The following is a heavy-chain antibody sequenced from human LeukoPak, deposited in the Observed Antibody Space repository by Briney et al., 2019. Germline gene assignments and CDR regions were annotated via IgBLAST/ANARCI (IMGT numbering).Heavy chain of an antibody. CDR2: INSDGSST. V-gene: IGHV3-74*01. Sequence: PGGSLRLSCAASGFTFSSYAMSWVRQAPXKGLVWVSRINSDGSSTSYADSVKGRFTISRDNAKNTLYLQMNSLRAEDTAVYYCASALSYWGQGTLVTVSS. CDR1: GFTFSSYA. J-gene: IGHJ4*02. CDR3: ASALSY.